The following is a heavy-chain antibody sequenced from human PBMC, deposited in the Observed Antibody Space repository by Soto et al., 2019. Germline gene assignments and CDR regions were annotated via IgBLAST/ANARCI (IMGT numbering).Heavy chain of an antibody. D-gene: IGHD2-2*01. CDR1: GYSFSSYW. CDR3: ARRYCSSTSCLSNYYAMDV. J-gene: IGHJ6*02. V-gene: IGHV5-10-1*01. CDR2: IDPSDAYT. Sequence: GESLKISCKGFGYSFSSYWISWVRQMPGKGLEWMGRIDPSDAYTNYSPSFQGHVTISTDKSISTAYLQWSSLRASDTAMYYCARRYCSSTSCLSNYYAMDVWGQGTTVTVS.